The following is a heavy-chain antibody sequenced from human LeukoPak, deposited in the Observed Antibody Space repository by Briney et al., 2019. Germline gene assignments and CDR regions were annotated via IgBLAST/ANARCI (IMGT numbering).Heavy chain of an antibody. J-gene: IGHJ4*02. V-gene: IGHV4-34*01. CDR1: GGSFSGYY. CDR3: ARDSRYASGRAFDN. CDR2: INHSGST. Sequence: PSETLSLTCAVYGGSFSGYYWSWIRQPPGKGLEWIGEINHSGSTNYNPSLKSRVTISVDTSKNQFSLKLSSVTAADTAVYFCARDSRYASGRAFDNWGQGTLVTVSS. D-gene: IGHD6-19*01.